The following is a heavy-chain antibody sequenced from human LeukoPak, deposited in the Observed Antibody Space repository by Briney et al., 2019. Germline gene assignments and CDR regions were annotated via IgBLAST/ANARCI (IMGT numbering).Heavy chain of an antibody. CDR3: ARDTSLVVPAAPFDY. J-gene: IGHJ4*02. CDR2: IKSDGSST. V-gene: IGHV3-74*01. D-gene: IGHD2-2*01. CDR1: GFTFSSYW. Sequence: GGSLRLSCAASGFTFSSYWMHWVRQAPGKGLVWVSRIKSDGSSTSYADSVKGRFTISRDNAKNTLYLQMNSLRAEDTAVYYCARDTSLVVPAAPFDYWGQGTLVTVSS.